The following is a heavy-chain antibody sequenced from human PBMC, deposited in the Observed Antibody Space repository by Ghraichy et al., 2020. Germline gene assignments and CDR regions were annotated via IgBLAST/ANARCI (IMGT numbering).Heavy chain of an antibody. D-gene: IGHD6-13*01. V-gene: IGHV4-59*01. CDR3: ARSVDPYSRDSWFDP. CDR2: MFYTGNT. J-gene: IGHJ5*02. CDR1: GGSISGYY. Sequence: SETLSLTCTVSGGSISGYYWNWIRQPPGKGLEWIGYMFYTGNTNYNPSLKSRVTISVDTSKIQFSLKLTSVTAADTAVYFCARSVDPYSRDSWFDPWGQGTLVTVSS.